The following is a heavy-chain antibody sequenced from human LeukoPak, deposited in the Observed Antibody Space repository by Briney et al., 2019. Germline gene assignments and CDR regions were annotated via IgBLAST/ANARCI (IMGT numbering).Heavy chain of an antibody. D-gene: IGHD6-13*01. CDR2: IKQDGSEK. CDR3: ARDSPTRYSSSWYVLD. Sequence: PGGSLRLSCAVSGFTFSSYWMSWVRQAPGKGLKWVANIKQDGSEKYYVDSVKGRFTISRDNAKNSLYLQMNSLRAEDTAVYYCARDSPTRYSSSWYVLDWGQGTLVTVSS. V-gene: IGHV3-7*01. J-gene: IGHJ4*02. CDR1: GFTFSSYW.